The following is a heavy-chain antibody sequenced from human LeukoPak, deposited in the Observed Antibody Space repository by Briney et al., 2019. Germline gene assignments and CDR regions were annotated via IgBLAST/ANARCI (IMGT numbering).Heavy chain of an antibody. D-gene: IGHD3-22*01. CDR1: GFIFSSFG. CDR2: IRSDGSNE. CDR3: AKDREENDSSGYYPTYMDV. J-gene: IGHJ6*03. Sequence: GGSLRLSCAASGFIFSSFGIHWVRQTPGKGLYWVAFIRSDGSNEYYADSVRGRFTIFRDNSKNTVYLQMNSLRPEDTAVYYCAKDREENDSSGYYPTYMDVWGKGTTVTVSS. V-gene: IGHV3-30*02.